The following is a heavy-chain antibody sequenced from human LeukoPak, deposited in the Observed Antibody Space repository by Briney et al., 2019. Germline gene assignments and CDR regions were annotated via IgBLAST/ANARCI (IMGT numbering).Heavy chain of an antibody. CDR3: ARDYKYAFDN. V-gene: IGHV3-48*01. CDR2: IGIDSGNT. CDR1: GFTFSSYA. J-gene: IGHJ4*02. Sequence: AGGSLRLSCAASGFTFSSYAMSWVRQAPGKGLEWISYIGIDSGNTNYADSVKGRFTISGDKAKNSLYLQMNSLRVEDTAVYYCARDYKYAFDNWGQGTLVTVSS. D-gene: IGHD5-24*01.